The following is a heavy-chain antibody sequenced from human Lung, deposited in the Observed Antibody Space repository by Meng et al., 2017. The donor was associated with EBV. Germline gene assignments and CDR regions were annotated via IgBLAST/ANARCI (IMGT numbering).Heavy chain of an antibody. Sequence: QGELVTSGAYVMKPGASVKAYCKTSGYCFPTDDINGVRQAAGQGLEWMGWMNPDSGMAGYAQQFRGRVTMSRKTSTTTAYMELNRLTSADTAVYYCARGADLVAGPVAPDAFNMWGQGTLVTVSS. V-gene: IGHV1-8*01. CDR1: GYCFPTDD. CDR2: MNPDSGMA. J-gene: IGHJ3*02. CDR3: ARGADLVAGPVAPDAFNM.